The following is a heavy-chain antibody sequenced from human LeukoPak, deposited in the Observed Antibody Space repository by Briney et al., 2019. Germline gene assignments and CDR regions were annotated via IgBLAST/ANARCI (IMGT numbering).Heavy chain of an antibody. J-gene: IGHJ4*02. CDR3: ARPLQGSYYYDSSGYYEGFDY. CDR2: IYYSGSS. D-gene: IGHD3-22*01. V-gene: IGHV4-39*07. CDR1: GGSISSCSYY. Sequence: PGETLSLTCTVSGGSISSCSYYWVWIRQPPGKVLVWLVSIYYSGSSYYNPSLKSRVILSVDTSKNQFSLKLRSVTASVPAVYYCARPLQGSYYYDSSGYYEGFDYWGQGTLVTVSS.